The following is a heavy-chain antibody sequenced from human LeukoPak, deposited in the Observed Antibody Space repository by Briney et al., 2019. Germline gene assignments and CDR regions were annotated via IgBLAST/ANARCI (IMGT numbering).Heavy chain of an antibody. V-gene: IGHV3-7*01. CDR3: ATRYCTIPACRASSYHCMDN. Sequence: GGSLRLSCAASGFTFSSYWMTWVRQAPGKGLEWVANIKQDGSEAYYVDSVKGRFTVSRDNAKNSLYLQLNSLGAEDTAVYYCATRYCTIPACRASSYHCMDNWGKGATVTVSS. CDR1: GFTFSSYW. CDR2: IKQDGSEA. J-gene: IGHJ6*03. D-gene: IGHD2-8*01.